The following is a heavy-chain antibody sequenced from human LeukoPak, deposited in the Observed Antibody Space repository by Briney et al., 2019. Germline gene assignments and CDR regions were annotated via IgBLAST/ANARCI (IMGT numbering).Heavy chain of an antibody. CDR1: GFTFSSYA. D-gene: IGHD2-21*02. V-gene: IGHV3-23*01. CDR2: ISGSGGST. J-gene: IGHJ4*02. Sequence: GGSLRLSCAASGFTFSSYAMRWVRQAPGKGLEWVSTISGSGGSTYYADSVKGRFTISRDNSKNTLYLQLNSLIAEDTAAYYCARGDRDPFDYWGQGTLVTVSS. CDR3: ARGDRDPFDY.